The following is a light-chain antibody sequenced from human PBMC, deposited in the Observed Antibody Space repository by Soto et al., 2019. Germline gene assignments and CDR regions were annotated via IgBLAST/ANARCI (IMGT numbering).Light chain of an antibody. V-gene: IGKV3-15*01. Sequence: VMTQSPATLSASPGERVILSCRASQNIGNNLAWYQQKPGQAPRLLMYGASSRASDTPARFSGSGSATDFTLTISSLQSKDFAVYYCQQYNNWPPYTFGQGTKLEIK. CDR1: QNIGNN. J-gene: IGKJ2*01. CDR3: QQYNNWPPYT. CDR2: GAS.